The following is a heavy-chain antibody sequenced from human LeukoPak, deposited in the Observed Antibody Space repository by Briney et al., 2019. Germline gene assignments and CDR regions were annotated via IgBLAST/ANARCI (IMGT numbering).Heavy chain of an antibody. CDR1: GFTFSNYG. Sequence: GGSLRLSCAASGFTFSNYGMHWVRQAPGKGLEWVAVIWYDGSNKYYADSVKGRFTISRDNSKNTLYLHMNSLRAEDTAEYYCAKDRGQQTGGFDYWGQGTLVTVSS. D-gene: IGHD6-13*01. J-gene: IGHJ4*02. CDR3: AKDRGQQTGGFDY. V-gene: IGHV3-33*06. CDR2: IWYDGSNK.